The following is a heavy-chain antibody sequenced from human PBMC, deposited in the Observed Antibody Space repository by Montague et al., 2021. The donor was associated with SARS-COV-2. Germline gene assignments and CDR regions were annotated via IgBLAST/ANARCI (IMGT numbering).Heavy chain of an antibody. CDR2: IDWDDDK. D-gene: IGHD3-10*01. CDR1: GFSLSTSGMC. Sequence: PALVKPTQTLTLTCTFSGFSLSTSGMCVSWIRQPPGKALEWLALIDWDDDKYYSTSLKTRLTISKDTSKNQVVLTMTNMDPVDTATYYCARIRVVRGVIWVGGMDVWGQGTTVTVSS. CDR3: ARIRVVRGVIWVGGMDV. J-gene: IGHJ6*02. V-gene: IGHV2-70*01.